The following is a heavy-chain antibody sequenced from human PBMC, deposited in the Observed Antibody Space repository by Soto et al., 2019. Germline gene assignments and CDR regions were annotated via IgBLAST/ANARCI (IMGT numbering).Heavy chain of an antibody. CDR1: GFTFTPYG. Sequence: QVQLVESGGGVVQPGRSLRLSCAASGFTFTPYGMHWVRQVPGQGPEWVAVISYDGTIKHYADSVKGRFTISRDNSNNTLYLEMHGLRTEDTALYYCAKDRAWQAGRYFYGMDVWGQGTTVTVSS. V-gene: IGHV3-30*18. J-gene: IGHJ6*02. CDR2: ISYDGTIK. D-gene: IGHD3-10*01. CDR3: AKDRAWQAGRYFYGMDV.